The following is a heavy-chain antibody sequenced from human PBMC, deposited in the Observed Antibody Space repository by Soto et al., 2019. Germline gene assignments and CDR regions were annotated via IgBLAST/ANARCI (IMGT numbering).Heavy chain of an antibody. D-gene: IGHD5-18*01. CDR2: ISAYNGNT. Sequence: QVQLVQSGAEVKKPGASVKVSCKASGYTFTSYGISWVRQAPGQGLEWMGWISAYNGNTNYAQKLQGRVTMTTDTPXXTADLELRGLRSDDTAVYYCARAPGYSYGYSWFDPWGQGTLVTVSS. J-gene: IGHJ5*02. V-gene: IGHV1-18*01. CDR3: ARAPGYSYGYSWFDP. CDR1: GYTFTSYG.